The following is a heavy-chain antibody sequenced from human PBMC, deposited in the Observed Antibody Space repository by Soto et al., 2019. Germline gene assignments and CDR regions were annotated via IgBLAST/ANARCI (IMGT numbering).Heavy chain of an antibody. CDR1: GGSISSYY. CDR2: IYYSGST. CDR3: ARQYCSGGSCYSGAFDI. D-gene: IGHD2-15*01. V-gene: IGHV4-59*01. Sequence: SETLSLTCTVSGGSISSYYWSWIRQPPGKGLEWIGYIYYSGSTNYNPSLKSRVTISVDTSKNQFSLKLSSVTAADTAVYYCARQYCSGGSCYSGAFDIWGQGTMVTVSS. J-gene: IGHJ3*02.